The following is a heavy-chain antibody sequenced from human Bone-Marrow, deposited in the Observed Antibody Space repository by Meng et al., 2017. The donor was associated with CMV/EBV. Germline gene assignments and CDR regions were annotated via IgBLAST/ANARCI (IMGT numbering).Heavy chain of an antibody. CDR3: AKDWEVGATNYYYGMDV. Sequence: GGSLRLSCAASGFTFSSYSMNWVRQAPGKGLEWVSSISSSSSYIYYADSVKGRFTISRDNSKNTLYLQMNSLRAEDTAVFYCAKDWEVGATNYYYGMDVWGQGTTVTVSS. J-gene: IGHJ6*02. CDR2: ISSSSSYI. D-gene: IGHD1-26*01. V-gene: IGHV3-21*04. CDR1: GFTFSSYS.